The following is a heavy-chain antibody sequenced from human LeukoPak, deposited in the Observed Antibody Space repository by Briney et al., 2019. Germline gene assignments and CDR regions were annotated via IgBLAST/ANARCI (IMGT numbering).Heavy chain of an antibody. Sequence: PGGPLRLSCAASGFIFSHYGMHWVRQAPGKGLEWVAVIQNDASTENFADSVKGRFTISRDNSKNTVFLQMNSLRVEDTAAYYCARELSQIVWGGLDYGGQGTLVSVSS. CDR3: ARELSQIVWGGLDY. D-gene: IGHD2-21*01. CDR2: IQNDASTE. V-gene: IGHV3-33*05. J-gene: IGHJ4*02. CDR1: GFIFSHYG.